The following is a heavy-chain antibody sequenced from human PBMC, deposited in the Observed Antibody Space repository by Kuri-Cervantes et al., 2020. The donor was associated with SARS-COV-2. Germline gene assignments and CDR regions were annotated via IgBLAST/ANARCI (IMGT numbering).Heavy chain of an antibody. Sequence: GGSLRLSCAASGFTFSSHSMNWVRQAPGKGLEWVSCTSSGSTYIYYVDSVKGRFTISRDNAENSLYLQMNSLRAEDTAVYYCARAGGSGGTSNYYYYMDVWGKGTTVTVSS. CDR1: GFTFSSHS. CDR2: TSSGSTYI. V-gene: IGHV3-21*01. D-gene: IGHD2-15*01. J-gene: IGHJ6*03. CDR3: ARAGGSGGTSNYYYYMDV.